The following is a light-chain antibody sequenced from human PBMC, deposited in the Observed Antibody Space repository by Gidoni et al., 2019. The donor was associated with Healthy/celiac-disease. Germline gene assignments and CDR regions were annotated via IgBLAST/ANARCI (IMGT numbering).Light chain of an antibody. CDR1: QCIRSA. CDR3: QPFNSYPRS. CDR2: DAS. Sequence: AIQLTQSPSSLSASVGDRVTITCRASQCIRSALAWYQQKPGKAPKLLLYDASSFESGIPARFRGSGSGTDFALTIGSRQPGGFASYCCQPFNSYPRSFGQGTKLEIK. V-gene: IGKV1-13*02. J-gene: IGKJ2*04.